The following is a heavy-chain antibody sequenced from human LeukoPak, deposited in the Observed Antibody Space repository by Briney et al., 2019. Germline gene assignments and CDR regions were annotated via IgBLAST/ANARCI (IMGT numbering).Heavy chain of an antibody. CDR2: ISNTGSTH. Sequence: GGSLRLYCAASGFTFSSYAMRWVRQAPGKGLEWVSSISNTGSTHFYADAVKGRFTISRDNSKSTVYLQMNTLRADDTAVYFCAKGVSSDWYYFDYWGQGTLVTVSS. CDR1: GFTFSSYA. CDR3: AKGVSSDWYYFDY. J-gene: IGHJ4*02. V-gene: IGHV3-23*01. D-gene: IGHD6-19*01.